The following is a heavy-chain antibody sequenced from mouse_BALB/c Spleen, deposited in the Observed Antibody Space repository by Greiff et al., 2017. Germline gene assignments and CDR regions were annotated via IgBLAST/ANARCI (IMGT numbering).Heavy chain of an antibody. V-gene: IGHV5-6-3*01. J-gene: IGHJ4*01. CDR1: GFTFSSYG. CDR3: ARDAYAMDY. Sequence: EVKLMESGGGLVQPGGSLKLSCAASGFTFSSYGMSWVRQTPDKRLELVATINSNGGSTYYPDSVKGRFTISRDNAKNTLYLQMSSLKSEDTAMYYCARDAYAMDYWGQGTSVTVSS. CDR2: INSNGGST.